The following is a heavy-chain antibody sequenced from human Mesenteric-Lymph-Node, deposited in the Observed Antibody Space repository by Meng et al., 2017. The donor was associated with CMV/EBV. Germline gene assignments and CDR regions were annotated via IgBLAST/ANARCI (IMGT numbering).Heavy chain of an antibody. V-gene: IGHV3-30*02. CDR1: GFTFSSYD. CDR3: AKSVGSNPFYYYAMDV. J-gene: IGHJ6*02. CDR2: TRYDGNNI. Sequence: GESLKISCAASGFTFSSYDMHWVRQAPGKGLEWVAFTRYDGNNIYYVDSVKGRFTISRDISKHTLFLQMNSLRTEDTAVYYCAKSVGSNPFYYYAMDVWGQGTTVTVSS. D-gene: IGHD4-11*01.